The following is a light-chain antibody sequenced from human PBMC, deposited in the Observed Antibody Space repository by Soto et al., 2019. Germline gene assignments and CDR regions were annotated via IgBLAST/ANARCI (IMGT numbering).Light chain of an antibody. J-gene: IGLJ1*01. CDR3: SSYTSSSTLDG. CDR1: SSDVGSYTY. Sequence: SGLTQPASVSGSPRQSIAISCTGASSDVGSYTYVSWYQQHPGKAPKLMIYEVNNRPSGVSNRFSGSKSGNTASLTISVLQAEDEADYYCSSYTSSSTLDGVGTGTKVTVL. V-gene: IGLV2-14*01. CDR2: EVN.